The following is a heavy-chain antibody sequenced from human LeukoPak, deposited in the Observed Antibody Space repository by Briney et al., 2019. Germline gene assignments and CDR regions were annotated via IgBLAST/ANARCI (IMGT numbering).Heavy chain of an antibody. J-gene: IGHJ4*02. D-gene: IGHD3-10*01. CDR1: GFTFTTYA. CDR2: ISGSGGST. CDR3: VKLRSTMVRGVIEY. Sequence: AGGSLRLSCTASGFTFTTYAMSWVRHAPGKGLEWVSGISGSGGSTYYAHPVKGRFTISRDNSKNTLYLQMNSLRAEDTAVYYCVKLRSTMVRGVIEYWGQGTLVTVSS. V-gene: IGHV3-23*01.